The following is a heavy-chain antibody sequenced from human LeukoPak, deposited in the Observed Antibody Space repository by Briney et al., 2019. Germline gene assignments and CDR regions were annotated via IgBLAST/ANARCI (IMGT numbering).Heavy chain of an antibody. Sequence: GGSLRLSCAASGFTFSNYWMHWVRDAPGKGLVWVSRINSDGINTSYADSVKGRFTISSDNAKSSLYLQMNYLRADDSAMYYCTRDMQGSRLYSVGSQGDWGQGTLVTVSS. CDR3: TRDMQGSRLYSVGSQGD. D-gene: IGHD2-8*01. CDR1: GFTFSNYW. V-gene: IGHV3-74*01. CDR2: INSDGINT. J-gene: IGHJ4*02.